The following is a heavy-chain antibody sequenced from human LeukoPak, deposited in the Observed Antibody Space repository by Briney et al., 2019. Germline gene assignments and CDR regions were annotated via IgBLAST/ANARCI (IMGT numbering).Heavy chain of an antibody. Sequence: VASVKVSCKASGYTFTTYALHWVRQAPGQRHEWMGWINAGNGNTKYSQKFQGRVTITRDTSASTAYMELSSLRSEDTAVYYCARDHSELWFGELSGGAFDIWGQGTMVTVSS. J-gene: IGHJ3*02. CDR2: INAGNGNT. D-gene: IGHD3-10*01. CDR1: GYTFTTYA. V-gene: IGHV1-3*01. CDR3: ARDHSELWFGELSGGAFDI.